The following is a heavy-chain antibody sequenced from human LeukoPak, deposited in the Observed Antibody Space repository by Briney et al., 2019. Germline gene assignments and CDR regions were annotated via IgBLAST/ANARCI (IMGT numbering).Heavy chain of an antibody. J-gene: IGHJ4*02. CDR1: GFTFSSYA. V-gene: IGHV3-30*09. CDR2: ISYDGSNK. CDR3: ARVYGYSYGYGHPGSASPGAFDY. Sequence: GGSLRLSCAASGFTFSSYAMHWVRQAPGKGLEWVAVISYDGSNKYYADSVKGRFAISRDNSKNTLYLQMNSLRAEDTAVYYCARVYGYSYGYGHPGSASPGAFDYWGQGTLVTVSS. D-gene: IGHD5-18*01.